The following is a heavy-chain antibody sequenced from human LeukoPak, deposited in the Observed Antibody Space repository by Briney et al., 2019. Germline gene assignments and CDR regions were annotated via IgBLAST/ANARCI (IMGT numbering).Heavy chain of an antibody. V-gene: IGHV3-48*03. Sequence: EPGGSLRLSCAASGFTFSSYEMNWVRQVPGKGLEWVSYISSSGSTIYYADSVRGRFTISRDNAKNSLYLQMNSPRAEDTAVYYCARQYYYDSSGYYDAYFQHWGQGTLVTVSS. J-gene: IGHJ1*01. D-gene: IGHD3-22*01. CDR3: ARQYYYDSSGYYDAYFQH. CDR1: GFTFSSYE. CDR2: ISSSGSTI.